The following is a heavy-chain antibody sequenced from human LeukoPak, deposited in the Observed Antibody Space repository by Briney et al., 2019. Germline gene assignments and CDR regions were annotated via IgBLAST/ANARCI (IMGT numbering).Heavy chain of an antibody. V-gene: IGHV4-38-2*01. CDR2: IFHSGAT. D-gene: IGHD2-8*01. J-gene: IGHJ3*02. CDR1: GYSISSGYY. CDR3: ASQWTIFDAFDI. Sequence: SETLSLTCAVSGYSISSGYYWGWIRKPPGKGLEWIGKIFHSGATHYNPSLKSRVNMSVDTSNNQFSLKLSSVTAADMAVYYCASQWTIFDAFDIWGQGTMVTVSS.